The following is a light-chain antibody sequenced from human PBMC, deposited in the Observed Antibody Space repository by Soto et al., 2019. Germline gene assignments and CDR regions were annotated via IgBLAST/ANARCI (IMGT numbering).Light chain of an antibody. CDR2: AAS. CDR1: QSVTNW. V-gene: IGKV1-5*01. Sequence: DIQMTQSPSTLSGSVGERVTITFLASQSVTNWLAWYQQKPGKAPKLLIYAASSLQSGVPSRFSGSGSGTDFTLTISSLQPEDFATYYCQQHGQWPITFGQGTRLEIK. CDR3: QQHGQWPIT. J-gene: IGKJ5*01.